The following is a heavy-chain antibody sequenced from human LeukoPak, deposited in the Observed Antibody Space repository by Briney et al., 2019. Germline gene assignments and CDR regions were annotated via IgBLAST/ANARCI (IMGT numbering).Heavy chain of an antibody. J-gene: IGHJ6*03. CDR2: IYYSGST. CDR3: ARTTGGYCSSASCFGFSYSYYMDV. V-gene: IGHV4-59*01. Sequence: PSETLSLTCTVSGGSISSYYWSWIRQPPGKGLEWIGYIYYSGSTNYNPSLKSRVTISVDPSKNQFSLKLSSVIAADTAVYYCARTTGGYCSSASCFGFSYSYYMDVWGKGTTVTISS. D-gene: IGHD2-2*01. CDR1: GGSISSYY.